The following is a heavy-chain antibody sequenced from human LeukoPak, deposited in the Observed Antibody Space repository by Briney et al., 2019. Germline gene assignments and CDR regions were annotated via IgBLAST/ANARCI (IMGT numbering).Heavy chain of an antibody. Sequence: PSETLSLTCTVSGGSISSGGYYWSWIRQHPGKGLEWIGYIYYSGSTYYNPSLKSRVTISVDTSKNQFSLKLSSVTAADTAVYYCAADNYYYYGMDVWGQGTTVTVSS. CDR3: AADNYYYYGMDV. V-gene: IGHV4-31*03. CDR1: GGSISSGGYY. J-gene: IGHJ6*02. CDR2: IYYSGST.